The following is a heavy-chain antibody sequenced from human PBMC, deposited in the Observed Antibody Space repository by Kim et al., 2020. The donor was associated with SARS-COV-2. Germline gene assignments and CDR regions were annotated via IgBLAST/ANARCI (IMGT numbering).Heavy chain of an antibody. J-gene: IGHJ4*02. D-gene: IGHD6-19*01. CDR1: GFTFSSRA. CDR2: INNGGNP. CDR3: AKDHPSSGWPTFDS. Sequence: GGSLRLSCVASGFTFSSRAMSWVRQTPGKGLEWVASINNGGNPYYADSVKGRFTVSRAITKATLYLQMNSLRAEDTALDYCAKDHPSSGWPTFDSWGQGT. V-gene: IGHV3-23*01.